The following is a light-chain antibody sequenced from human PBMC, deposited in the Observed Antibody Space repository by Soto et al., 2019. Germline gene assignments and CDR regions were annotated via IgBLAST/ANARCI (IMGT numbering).Light chain of an antibody. CDR2: NAS. Sequence: EIVLTQSPATLSLSPGETATLSCRASQSVSSYLAWYQQKPGQAPRLLIYNASNRATGIPDRFSGSGSGTDFTLTISRLEPEDFAVYYCQQYGSSPRTFGQGTKVDI. J-gene: IGKJ1*01. V-gene: IGKV3-20*01. CDR1: QSVSSY. CDR3: QQYGSSPRT.